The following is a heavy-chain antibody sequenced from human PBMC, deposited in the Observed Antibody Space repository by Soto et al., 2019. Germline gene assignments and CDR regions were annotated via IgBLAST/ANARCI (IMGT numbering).Heavy chain of an antibody. J-gene: IGHJ3*02. CDR2: IKQDGSEK. D-gene: IGHD3-10*01. CDR1: GFTYSGDL. CDR3: ARTQHFRGGAFDI. Sequence: GSSLRLFYADSGFTYSGDLMIWGRRAPGKGLNWGANIKQDGSEKYYVDSVKGRFTITKENTKKTLYLQMNSLRAEDKAVYYLARTQHFRGGAFDIWGQGTMVTVSS. V-gene: IGHV3-7*03.